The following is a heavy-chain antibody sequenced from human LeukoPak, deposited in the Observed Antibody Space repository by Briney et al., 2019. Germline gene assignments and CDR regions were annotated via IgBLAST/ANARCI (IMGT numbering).Heavy chain of an antibody. V-gene: IGHV3-74*01. J-gene: IGHJ4*02. CDR3: ATKQWLAPPPDS. CDR1: GFTLSNYW. CDR2: INTDGTVT. D-gene: IGHD6-19*01. Sequence: GGSLRLSCAASGFTLSNYWMVWVRQAPGKGLESVSRINTDGTVTTYADSVKGRFTVSRDNADNTMFLQMNSVRDEDTAVHYCATKQWLAPPPDSWGQGTPVTVSS.